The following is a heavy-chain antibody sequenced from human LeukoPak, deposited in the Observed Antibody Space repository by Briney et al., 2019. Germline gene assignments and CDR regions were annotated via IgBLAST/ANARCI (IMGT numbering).Heavy chain of an antibody. CDR1: GFPFSSYW. V-gene: IGHV3-7*03. J-gene: IGHJ4*02. Sequence: GGSLRLSCVASGFPFSSYWMTWVRQAPGKGLEWVANIKQDGSKKSYVDSVKGRFTISRDNAKNSLYLQMNSLRAEDTAVYYCAKEDHSGSYYYFDYWGQGTLVTVSS. CDR2: IKQDGSKK. D-gene: IGHD1-26*01. CDR3: AKEDHSGSYYYFDY.